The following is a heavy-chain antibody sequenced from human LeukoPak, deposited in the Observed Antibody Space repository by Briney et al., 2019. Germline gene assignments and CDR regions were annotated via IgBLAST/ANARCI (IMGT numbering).Heavy chain of an antibody. CDR3: ARANYDILTGYLAFDI. V-gene: IGHV3-30*14. J-gene: IGHJ3*02. CDR2: ISYDGSNK. CDR1: GFTFSSYA. D-gene: IGHD3-9*01. Sequence: GRSLRLSCAASGFTFSSYAMHWVRQAPGKGLEWVAVISYDGSNKYYADSVKGRFTISRDNSKNTLYLQMNSLRAEDTAVYYCARANYDILTGYLAFDIWGQGTMVTVSS.